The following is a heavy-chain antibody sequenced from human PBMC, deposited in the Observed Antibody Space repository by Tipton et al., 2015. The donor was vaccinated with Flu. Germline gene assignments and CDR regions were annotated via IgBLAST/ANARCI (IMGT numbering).Heavy chain of an antibody. V-gene: IGHV4-38-2*01. CDR3: ARSASWYEPLDY. D-gene: IGHD6-13*01. Sequence: LRLSCSVSGDSIGNGYYWGWIRQPPGKGLEWIGNIHRSGNTYHNPPLKSRVTISVDSSKNQFSLRLRSVTATDTAIYYCARSASWYEPLDYWGQGILVTVSS. CDR1: GDSIGNGYY. J-gene: IGHJ4*02. CDR2: IHRSGNT.